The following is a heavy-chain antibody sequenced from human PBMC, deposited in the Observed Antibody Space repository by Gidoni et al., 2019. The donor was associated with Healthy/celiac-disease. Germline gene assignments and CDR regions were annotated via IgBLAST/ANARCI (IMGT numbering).Heavy chain of an antibody. Sequence: EVQLVEPGGGLIQPGGSLSLSCAASGFTVSSNYMSWVRQAPGKGLEWVSVIYSGGSTYYADSVKGRVTISRDNSKNTLYLQMNSLRAEDTAVYYCARFKWPLNWFDPWGQGTLVTVSS. D-gene: IGHD5-12*01. CDR3: ARFKWPLNWFDP. J-gene: IGHJ5*02. CDR1: GFTVSSNY. V-gene: IGHV3-53*01. CDR2: IYSGGST.